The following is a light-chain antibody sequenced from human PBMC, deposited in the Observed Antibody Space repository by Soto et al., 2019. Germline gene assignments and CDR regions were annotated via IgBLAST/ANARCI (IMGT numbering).Light chain of an antibody. CDR3: QQYNNSPPAWT. J-gene: IGKJ1*01. V-gene: IGKV3-15*01. CDR1: QSVSSN. CDR2: GAS. Sequence: EIVMTQSPATLSVSPGERATLSCRASQSVSSNLAWYQQKPGQAPRLLIYGASTRATGIPARFSGSGSGTEFTLTISSLQSEDFAVYYCQQYNNSPPAWTFGQGTKLDIK.